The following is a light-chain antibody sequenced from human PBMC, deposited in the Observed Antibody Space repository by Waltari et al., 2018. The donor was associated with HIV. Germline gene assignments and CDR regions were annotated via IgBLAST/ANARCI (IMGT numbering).Light chain of an antibody. V-gene: IGKV3-20*01. J-gene: IGKJ1*01. CDR3: QQYGSSRWT. CDR2: GAS. Sequence: TQSPGTLSLSPGERATLSCRASQSVSSSYLAWYQQKPGQAPRLLIYGASSRATGIPDWFSGSGSGTDFTLTISRLEPEDFAVYYCQQYGSSRWTFGQGTKVEIK. CDR1: QSVSSSY.